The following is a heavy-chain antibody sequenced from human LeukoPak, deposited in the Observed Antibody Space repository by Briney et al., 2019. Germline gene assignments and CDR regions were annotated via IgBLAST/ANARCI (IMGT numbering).Heavy chain of an antibody. Sequence: SETLSLTCTVSGDSIYNSDYYWGWIRQPPEKGLEWIGSIFYGGSTYYNPCFESRVTVSIATSKSQFSLNLRSVTAADTAVYYCARFGSRIQSGATFGFDSWGQGILVLVSS. CDR1: GDSIYNSDYY. V-gene: IGHV4-39*07. CDR3: ARFGSRIQSGATFGFDS. D-gene: IGHD3-10*02. CDR2: IFYGGST. J-gene: IGHJ4*02.